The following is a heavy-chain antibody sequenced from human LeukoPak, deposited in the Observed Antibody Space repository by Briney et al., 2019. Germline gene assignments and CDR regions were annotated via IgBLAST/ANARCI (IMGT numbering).Heavy chain of an antibody. CDR2: IYYSGST. Sequence: SETLSLTCTVSGGSISSSSYYWGWIRQPPGKGLEWIGSIYYSGSTYYNPSLKSRVTISVDTSKNQFSLKLSSVTAADTAVYYCAGLTVTTYKVPDPWGQGTLVTVSS. J-gene: IGHJ5*02. CDR3: AGLTVTTYKVPDP. D-gene: IGHD4-17*01. V-gene: IGHV4-39*07. CDR1: GGSISSSSYY.